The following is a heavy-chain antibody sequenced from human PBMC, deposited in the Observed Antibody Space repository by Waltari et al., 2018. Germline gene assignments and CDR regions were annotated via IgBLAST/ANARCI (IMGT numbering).Heavy chain of an antibody. D-gene: IGHD6-25*01. J-gene: IGHJ4*01. Sequence: EVQLLESGGGLVQPGGSLRLSCATSGFTFSSYAMNWVRQAPGKGLEWVSSLVPSGGSTYYADSVKGRCTSSRDTSKDTMSLHMQNLRAEDTAVYFCASSSGWPRVVDYWGQGTLVTVSS. V-gene: IGHV3-23*01. CDR1: GFTFSSYA. CDR2: LVPSGGST. CDR3: ASSSGWPRVVDY.